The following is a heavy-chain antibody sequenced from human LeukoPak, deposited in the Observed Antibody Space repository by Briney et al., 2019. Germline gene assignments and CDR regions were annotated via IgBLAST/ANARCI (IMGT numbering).Heavy chain of an antibody. V-gene: IGHV3-7*01. CDR2: IKQDGSEK. D-gene: IGHD3-10*01. CDR1: GFTFSSYW. Sequence: GGSLRLSCAASGFTFSSYWMSWVRQAPGKGLEWVANIKQDGSEKYYVDSVKGRFTISRDNAKNSLYLQMKSLRAEDTAVYYCARAGNAATMVREGAPLDYWGQGTLVTVSS. CDR3: ARAGNAATMVREGAPLDY. J-gene: IGHJ4*02.